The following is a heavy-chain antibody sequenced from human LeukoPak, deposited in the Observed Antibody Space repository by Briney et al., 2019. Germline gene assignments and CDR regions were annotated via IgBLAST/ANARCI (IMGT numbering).Heavy chain of an antibody. CDR3: AKDARRTNGWYFFDY. CDR2: ISDSGSIT. D-gene: IGHD6-19*01. CDR1: GFALSSLA. J-gene: IGHJ4*02. V-gene: IGHV3-23*01. Sequence: PGGSLRLSCAASGFALSSLAMGWVRQAPGKGLEWVSVISDSGSITYYADSVKGRFTISRDNSKNTLFLQMNSLGAEDTAVYYCAKDARRTNGWYFFDYWGQGTPVTVSS.